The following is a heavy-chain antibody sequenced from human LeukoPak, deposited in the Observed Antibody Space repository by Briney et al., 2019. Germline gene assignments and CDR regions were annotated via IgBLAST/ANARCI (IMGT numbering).Heavy chain of an antibody. CDR2: IYSGGST. D-gene: IGHD3-22*01. V-gene: IGHV3-53*01. Sequence: PGGSLRLSCAASGFTVSSNYMSWVRQAPGKGLEWVSVIYSGGSTYYADSVKGRFTISRHNSKNTLYLQMNSLRAEDTAVYYCARGRYYYDSSGYYYFDYWGQGTLVTVSS. J-gene: IGHJ4*02. CDR3: ARGRYYYDSSGYYYFDY. CDR1: GFTVSSNY.